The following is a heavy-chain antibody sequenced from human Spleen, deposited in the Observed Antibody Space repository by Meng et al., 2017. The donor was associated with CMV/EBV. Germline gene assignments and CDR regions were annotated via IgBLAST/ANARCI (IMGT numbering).Heavy chain of an antibody. V-gene: IGHV3-43*01. J-gene: IGHJ4*02. Sequence: GESLKISCAASGFTFDDYTMHWVRQAPGKGLEWVSLISWNGNATFYADSVKGRFTISRGNSKNSLYLQMNSLRTEDTALYYCAKDSRRFLEWLSTDCFDSWGQGTLVTVSS. CDR2: ISWNGNAT. CDR1: GFTFDDYT. CDR3: AKDSRRFLEWLSTDCFDS. D-gene: IGHD3-3*01.